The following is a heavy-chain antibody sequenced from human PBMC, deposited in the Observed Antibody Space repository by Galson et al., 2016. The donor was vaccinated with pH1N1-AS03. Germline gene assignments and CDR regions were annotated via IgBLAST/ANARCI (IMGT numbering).Heavy chain of an antibody. CDR2: MTPNNGNT. CDR1: GYTFTTYD. J-gene: IGHJ4*02. V-gene: IGHV1-8*01. CDR3: ARSVLGETDD. D-gene: IGHD3-16*01. Sequence: SVKVSCKASGYTFTTYDISWVRQAAGQGLEWMGWMTPNNGNTGYAQRFQGRVTMTRNTSISTAYMELSGLQSEDTAVYYCARSVLGETDDWGQGTLGIVSS.